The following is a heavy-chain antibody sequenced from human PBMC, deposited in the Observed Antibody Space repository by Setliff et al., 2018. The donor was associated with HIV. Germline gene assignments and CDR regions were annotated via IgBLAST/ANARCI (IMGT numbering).Heavy chain of an antibody. D-gene: IGHD6-19*01. J-gene: IGHJ4*02. V-gene: IGHV4-39*02. Sequence: SETLSLTCTVSGGSTDSGSYYWAWIRQPPGKGLEWIGSMYYTGSTYYNPSLKSRVTISIDTPKNQFSLKLNSVTAADTAMYYCARDGGSSGWYFVLGYSDYWGPGTLVTVSS. CDR2: MYYTGST. CDR1: GGSTDSGSYY. CDR3: ARDGGSSGWYFVLGYSDY.